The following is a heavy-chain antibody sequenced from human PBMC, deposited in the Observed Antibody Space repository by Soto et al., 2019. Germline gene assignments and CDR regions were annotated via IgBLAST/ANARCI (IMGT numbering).Heavy chain of an antibody. CDR1: GFTFTSYA. V-gene: IGHV3-23*01. CDR3: TQDGGSRDWLTVN. Sequence: EVQLLESGGGLVQPGGSLRLSCAASGFTFTSYAMSWIRQAPGKGLEWVSAITGGGDNTYYADSVKGSFTISRDNSKNTLYLQMSSLRAEDTAFYYCTQDGGSRDWLTVNWGQGTLVTVSS. J-gene: IGHJ4*02. D-gene: IGHD3-9*01. CDR2: ITGGGDNT.